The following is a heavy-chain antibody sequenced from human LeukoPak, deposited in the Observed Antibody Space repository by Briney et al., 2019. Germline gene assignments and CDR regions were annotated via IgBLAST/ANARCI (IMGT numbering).Heavy chain of an antibody. CDR3: VTGGNYYPY. Sequence: GGSLRLSCAASGFTFSNAWMTWVRQAPGKGLEWVGRIKSKTDGGTTDYAAPVKGRFTISRDDSENMLYLQMNSLKTEDTAVYFCVTGGNYYPYWGRGILVTVSS. CDR1: GFTFSNAW. J-gene: IGHJ4*02. V-gene: IGHV3-15*01. CDR2: IKSKTDGGTT. D-gene: IGHD1-26*01.